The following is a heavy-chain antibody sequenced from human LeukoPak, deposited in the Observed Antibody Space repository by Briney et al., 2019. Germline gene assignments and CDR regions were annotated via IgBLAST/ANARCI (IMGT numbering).Heavy chain of an antibody. J-gene: IGHJ4*02. CDR2: ISWISGST. CDR3: VRDRGFGADDY. V-gene: IGHV3-9*01. Sequence: PGGSLRLSCAASGITLDDYATHWVRQAPGRGLEWVAGISWISGSTGYADSVKGRFTISRDSAENSLYLQMSSLRAEDTAVYYCVRDRGFGADDYWGQGTLVTVSS. CDR1: GITLDDYA. D-gene: IGHD3-10*01.